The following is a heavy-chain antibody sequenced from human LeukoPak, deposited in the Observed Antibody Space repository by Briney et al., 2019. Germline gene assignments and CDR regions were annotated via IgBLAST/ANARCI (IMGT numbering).Heavy chain of an antibody. J-gene: IGHJ5*02. D-gene: IGHD3-22*01. V-gene: IGHV1-18*01. Sequence: ASVKVSCKASGYTFTSYGISWVRQAPGQGLEWMGWINAYNGNTNYAQKLQGRVTMTTDTSTSTAYMELRSLRSDDTAVYYCARKVPNDSSGYYYRGQFDPWGQGTLVTVSS. CDR3: ARKVPNDSSGYYYRGQFDP. CDR2: INAYNGNT. CDR1: GYTFTSYG.